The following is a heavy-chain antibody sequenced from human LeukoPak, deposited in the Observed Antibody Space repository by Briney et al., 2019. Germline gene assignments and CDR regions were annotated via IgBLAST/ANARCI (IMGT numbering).Heavy chain of an antibody. CDR2: IYTSGST. CDR3: ARDSGYYDSSGYYNYFDY. CDR1: GGSISSYY. Sequence: PSETLSLTCTVSGGSISSYYWSWIRQPAGKGLEWIGRIYTSGSTNYNPSLKSRVTMSVDTSKNQFSLKLSSVTAADTAVYYCARDSGYYDSSGYYNYFDYWGQGTLVTASS. D-gene: IGHD3-22*01. J-gene: IGHJ4*02. V-gene: IGHV4-4*07.